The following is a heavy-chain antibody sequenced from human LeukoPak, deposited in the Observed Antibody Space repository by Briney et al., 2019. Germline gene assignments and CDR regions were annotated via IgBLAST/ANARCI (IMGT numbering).Heavy chain of an antibody. CDR3: AREGQMATIDY. CDR2: ISYDGSNK. Sequence: GGSLRLSCAASGFTFSSYAMHWVRQAPGKGLEWVAAISYDGSNKYYADSVKGRFTISRDNSKNTLYLQMNSLRAEDTAVYYCAREGQMATIDYWGQGTLVTVSS. J-gene: IGHJ4*02. V-gene: IGHV3-30-3*01. D-gene: IGHD5-24*01. CDR1: GFTFSSYA.